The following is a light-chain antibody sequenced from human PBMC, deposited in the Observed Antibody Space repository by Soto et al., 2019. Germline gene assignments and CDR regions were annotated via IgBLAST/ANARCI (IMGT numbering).Light chain of an antibody. J-gene: IGKJ3*01. CDR1: QSVLYSSNNKNY. CDR2: WAS. Sequence: DIVMTQSPDSLAVSLGERATINCKSSQSVLYSSNNKNYLAWYQQKPGQPPKLLIYWASTRESGVPDRFSGGGSVRDFTLTISSLQAEDVAVYYCQQYYSTPPFTFGPGTKVDIK. V-gene: IGKV4-1*01. CDR3: QQYYSTPPFT.